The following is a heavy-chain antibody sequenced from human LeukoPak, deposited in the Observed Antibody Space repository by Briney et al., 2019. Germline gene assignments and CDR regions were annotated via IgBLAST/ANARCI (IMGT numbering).Heavy chain of an antibody. CDR3: AKKGFKGYCTGDSCDTEY. V-gene: IGHV3-23*01. J-gene: IGHJ4*02. CDR2: ISPGGTGT. Sequence: GGSLRLSCAASGFTFSSYWIHWVRQAPGKGLEWVSSISPGGTGTYYAVSVKGRFTISRDNSKNTLYLQMNSVRAEDTAVYYCAKKGFKGYCTGDSCDTEYWGQGTLVTVSS. D-gene: IGHD2-8*02. CDR1: GFTFSSYW.